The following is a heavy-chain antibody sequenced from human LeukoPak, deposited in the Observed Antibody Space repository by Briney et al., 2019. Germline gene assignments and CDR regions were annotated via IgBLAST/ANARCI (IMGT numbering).Heavy chain of an antibody. Sequence: ASVKVSCKAYGYTFTSYDINWVRQATGQGLEWMGWMNPNSGNTGYAQKFQGRVTMTRNTSISTAYMELSSLRSEDTAVYYCAKAASSSWPSYYYGMDVWGQGTTVTVSS. CDR2: MNPNSGNT. CDR3: AKAASSSWPSYYYGMDV. D-gene: IGHD6-13*01. J-gene: IGHJ6*02. V-gene: IGHV1-8*01. CDR1: GYTFTSYD.